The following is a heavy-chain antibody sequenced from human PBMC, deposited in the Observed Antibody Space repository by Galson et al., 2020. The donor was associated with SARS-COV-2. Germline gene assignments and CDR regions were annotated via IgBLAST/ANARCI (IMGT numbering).Heavy chain of an antibody. V-gene: IGHV4-34*01. CDR3: ALQYYDFWMDV. CDR1: DASFSGYS. CDR2: INYRGSS. Sequence: SQTLSLTCAVYDASFSGYSWTWIRQTQGKGLEWIGKINYRGSSNYNPALKSRVTISVDTSKNQFSLRLSSVTAADTAIYYCALQYYDFWMDVWGQGTTVTVSS. D-gene: IGHD3-3*01. J-gene: IGHJ6*02.